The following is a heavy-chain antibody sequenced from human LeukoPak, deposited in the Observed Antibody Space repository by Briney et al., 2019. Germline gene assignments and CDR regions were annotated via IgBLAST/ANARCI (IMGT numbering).Heavy chain of an antibody. V-gene: IGHV3-74*01. CDR2: INSDGSST. J-gene: IGHJ3*02. CDR1: GFTFSNYW. D-gene: IGHD3-3*01. CDR3: VDPFGDMFDI. Sequence: GGSLRPSCAVSGFTFSNYWMHWVRHAPGKGLMWVSHINSDGSSTTYTDSVKGRFTISRDIAKNTLYLQMNSLRAEDTAVYYCVDPFGDMFDIWGQGTMVTVSS.